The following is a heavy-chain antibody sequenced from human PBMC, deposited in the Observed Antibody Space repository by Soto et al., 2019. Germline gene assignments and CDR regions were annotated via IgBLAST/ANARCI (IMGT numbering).Heavy chain of an antibody. J-gene: IGHJ4*02. CDR3: AKGKGRLEYYFDY. V-gene: IGHV3-30*18. Sequence: QVQLVESGGGVVQPGRSLRLSCAASGLTFSIYGMHWVRQAPGKGLEWVAVISYDGSNKYYADSVKGRFTISRDNSKNTLDLEMNSLRAEDTAVYYCAKGKGRLEYYFDYWGQGTLVTVSS. CDR2: ISYDGSNK. CDR1: GLTFSIYG.